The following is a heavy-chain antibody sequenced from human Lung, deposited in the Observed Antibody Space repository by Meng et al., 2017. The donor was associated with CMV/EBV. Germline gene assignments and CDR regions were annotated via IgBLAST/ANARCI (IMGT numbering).Heavy chain of an antibody. CDR2: IYYTGST. D-gene: IGHD2-15*01. Sequence: VHPLDAGPGLVKPSPSLSLTCTVSGGSISSCDYYWSWIRQPPGKGLEWIGYIYYTGSTYYNPSLKSRVIISVDTSTNQFSLELNSVTAADTAVDYCARVGGCSGGGCYHRLFDYWGQGTLVTVSS. CDR1: GGSISSCDYY. J-gene: IGHJ4*02. CDR3: ARVGGCSGGGCYHRLFDY. V-gene: IGHV4-30-4*01.